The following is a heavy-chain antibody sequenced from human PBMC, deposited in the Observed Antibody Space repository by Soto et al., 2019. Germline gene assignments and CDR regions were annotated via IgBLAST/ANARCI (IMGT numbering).Heavy chain of an antibody. Sequence: ASVKVSCKASGYTFTTFAIHWVRQAPGQGLEWMGWINAANGIPKYSQKFQDRVTMTRDTSANTAYMELSSLRSEDTAVYYCAEDSSGYYYWGRGTPVTVSS. CDR1: GYTFTTFA. CDR2: INAANGIP. CDR3: AEDSSGYYY. V-gene: IGHV1-3*01. J-gene: IGHJ4*02. D-gene: IGHD3-22*01.